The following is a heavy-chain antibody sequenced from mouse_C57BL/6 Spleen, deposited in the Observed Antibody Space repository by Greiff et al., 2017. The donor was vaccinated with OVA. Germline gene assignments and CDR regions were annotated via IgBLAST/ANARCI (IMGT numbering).Heavy chain of an antibody. J-gene: IGHJ2*01. CDR2: IDPSDSYT. Sequence: QVQLQQPGAELVMPGASVKLSCKASGYTFTSYWMHWVKQRPGQGLEWIGEIDPSDSYTNYNQKFKGKSTLTVDKSSSTAYMQLSSLTSEDSAVYYCARRWVYGSSVDYWGQGTTLTVSS. CDR1: GYTFTSYW. V-gene: IGHV1-69*01. D-gene: IGHD1-1*01. CDR3: ARRWVYGSSVDY.